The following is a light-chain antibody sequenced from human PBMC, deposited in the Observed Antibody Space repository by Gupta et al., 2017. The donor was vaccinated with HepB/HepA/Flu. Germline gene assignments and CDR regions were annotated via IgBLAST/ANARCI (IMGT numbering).Light chain of an antibody. Sequence: SALTQPASVSGSPGQSITISCTGTSSDVGSYNLVSWYQQHPGKAPKLMIYEVSKRPAGVSNRFSGSKSGNTASLTISGLQAKDEADYYCCSYAGSSTGVFGGGTKLTVL. CDR1: SSDVGSYNL. CDR3: CSYAGSSTGV. V-gene: IGLV2-23*02. J-gene: IGLJ2*01. CDR2: EVS.